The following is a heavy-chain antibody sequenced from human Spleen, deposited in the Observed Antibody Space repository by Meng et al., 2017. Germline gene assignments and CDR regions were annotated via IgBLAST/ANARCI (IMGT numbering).Heavy chain of an antibody. D-gene: IGHD2-15*01. V-gene: IGHV1-69*01. J-gene: IGHJ4*02. CDR1: GGTFSSAA. Sequence: QVQLVQSGAEVKKPGSSVKVSCKASGGTFSSAALSWVRQAPGQGLEWMGGIIPIFGPTHYAQRFQGRLTITADESTSTAYMELSGLTSEDTALYYCARGAVVASTYYFDYWGQGSLVTVSS. CDR3: ARGAVVASTYYFDY. CDR2: IIPIFGPT.